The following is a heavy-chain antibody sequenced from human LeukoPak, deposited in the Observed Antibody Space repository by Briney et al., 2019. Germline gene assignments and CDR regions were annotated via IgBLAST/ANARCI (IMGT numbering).Heavy chain of an antibody. CDR1: GYTFTSYY. Sequence: ASVKVSCKAFGYTFTSYYMHWVRQAPGQGLEWMGIINPDGGSTSYAQKFQGRVTMTRGTSTSTVYMGLSSLRSEDTAVYYCARSYSSTWPKFDYWGQGTLVTVSS. D-gene: IGHD6-19*01. V-gene: IGHV1-46*01. CDR2: INPDGGST. J-gene: IGHJ4*02. CDR3: ARSYSSTWPKFDY.